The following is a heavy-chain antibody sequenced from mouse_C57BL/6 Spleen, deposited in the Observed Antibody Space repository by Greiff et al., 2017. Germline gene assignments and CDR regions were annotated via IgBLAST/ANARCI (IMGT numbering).Heavy chain of an antibody. CDR1: GYTFTSYW. CDR3: ARWGYGSSLYYAMDY. J-gene: IGHJ4*01. V-gene: IGHV1-50*01. Sequence: QVQLQQSGAELVKPGASVKLSCKASGYTFTSYWMQWVKQRPGQGLEWIGEIDPSDSYTNYNQKFKGKATLTVDTSSSTAYMQLSSLTSEDSAVYYCARWGYGSSLYYAMDYWGQGTSVTVSS. D-gene: IGHD1-1*01. CDR2: IDPSDSYT.